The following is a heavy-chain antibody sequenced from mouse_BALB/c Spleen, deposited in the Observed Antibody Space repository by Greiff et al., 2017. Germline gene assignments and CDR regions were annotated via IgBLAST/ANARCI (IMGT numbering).Heavy chain of an antibody. J-gene: IGHJ4*01. CDR2: IRSGSSTI. Sequence: EVQLVESGGGLVQPGGSRKISCAASGFTFSSFGMHWVRQAPEKGLEWVAYIRSGSSTIYYADTVKGRFTISRDNPKNTLFLQMTSLRSEDTAMYYCARCYYGNYEAMDYWGQGTSVTVSS. CDR1: GFTFSSFG. V-gene: IGHV5-17*02. D-gene: IGHD2-1*01. CDR3: ARCYYGNYEAMDY.